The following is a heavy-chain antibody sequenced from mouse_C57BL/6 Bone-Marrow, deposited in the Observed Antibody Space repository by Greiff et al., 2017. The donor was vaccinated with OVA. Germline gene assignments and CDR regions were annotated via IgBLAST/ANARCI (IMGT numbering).Heavy chain of an antibody. CDR3: ARWGLRRRFAY. J-gene: IGHJ3*01. CDR1: GYTFTSYW. V-gene: IGHV1-7*01. CDR2: INPSSGYT. D-gene: IGHD2-4*01. Sequence: QVQPKESGAELAKPGASVKLSCKASGYTFTSYWMHWVKQRPGQGLEWIGYINPSSGYTKYNQKFKDKATLTADTSSSTAYMQLSSLTYEDSAVYYCARWGLRRRFAYWGQGTLVTVSA.